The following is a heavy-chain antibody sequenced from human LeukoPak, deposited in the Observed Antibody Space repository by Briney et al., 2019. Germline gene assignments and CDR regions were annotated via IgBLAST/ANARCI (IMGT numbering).Heavy chain of an antibody. CDR1: GGSISSYY. Sequence: SETLSLTCTVSGGSISSYYWSWIRQPPGKGLEWIGYIYYSGSTNYNPSLKSRVTISVDTSKNQFSLKLSSVTAADAAVYYCARDTYYYDSSGLRGGSDAFDIWGQGTMVTVSS. D-gene: IGHD3-22*01. CDR3: ARDTYYYDSSGLRGGSDAFDI. CDR2: IYYSGST. J-gene: IGHJ3*02. V-gene: IGHV4-59*01.